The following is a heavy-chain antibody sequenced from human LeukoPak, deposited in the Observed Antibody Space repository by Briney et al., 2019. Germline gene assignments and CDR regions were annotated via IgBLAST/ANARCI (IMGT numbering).Heavy chain of an antibody. J-gene: IGHJ2*01. V-gene: IGHV4-61*02. CDR2: IYTSGST. D-gene: IGHD6-13*01. CDR3: ARVYYSSSYDYWYFDL. Sequence: SETLSLTCTVSGGSISSGSYYWSWIRQPAGKGLEWIGRIYTSGSTNYNPSLKSRVTISVDTSKNQFSLKLTSVTAADTAVYYCARVYYSSSYDYWYFDLWGRGTLVTVSS. CDR1: GGSISSGSYY.